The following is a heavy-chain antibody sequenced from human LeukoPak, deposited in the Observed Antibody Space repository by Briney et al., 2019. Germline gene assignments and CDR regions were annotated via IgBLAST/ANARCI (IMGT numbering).Heavy chain of an antibody. V-gene: IGHV3-48*03. CDR2: ISSRGTTI. CDR3: ARSSGTSYYYIMDV. CDR1: GFTFSSYE. Sequence: PGGSLRLSCGASGFTFSSYEMNWVRQAPGKGLECVSYISSRGTTIYYAGSAKGRFTIARDNAISSLYLQMNSLRAEDTAVYYCARSSGTSYYYIMDVWGQGTTVTVSS. D-gene: IGHD1-7*01. J-gene: IGHJ6*02.